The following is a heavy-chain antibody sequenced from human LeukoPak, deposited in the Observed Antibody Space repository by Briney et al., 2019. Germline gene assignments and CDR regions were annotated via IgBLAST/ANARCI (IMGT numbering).Heavy chain of an antibody. Sequence: SETLSLTCTVSGGSISNSSYYWGWIRQPPGKGLEWIGSIYYSGSTYYNPSLKSRVTISVDTSKNQFSLKLSSVTAADTAVYYCARQGYNWNYPRTGYYYYYGMDVWGQGTTVTVSS. CDR1: GGSISNSSYY. J-gene: IGHJ6*02. CDR2: IYYSGST. V-gene: IGHV4-39*01. D-gene: IGHD1-7*01. CDR3: ARQGYNWNYPRTGYYYYYGMDV.